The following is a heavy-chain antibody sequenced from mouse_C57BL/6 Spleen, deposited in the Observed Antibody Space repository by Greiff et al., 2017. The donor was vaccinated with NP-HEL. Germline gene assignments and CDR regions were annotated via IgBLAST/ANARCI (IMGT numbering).Heavy chain of an antibody. CDR1: GYAFTNYL. V-gene: IGHV1-54*01. J-gene: IGHJ1*03. D-gene: IGHD1-1*01. Sequence: QVQLQQSGAELVRPGTSVKVSCKASGYAFTNYLIEWVKQRPGQGLAWIGVINPGSGGTNYNEKFKGKATLTADKSSSTAYMQLSSLTSEDSAVYFCAREDGSSYWYFDVWGTGTTVTVSS. CDR3: AREDGSSYWYFDV. CDR2: INPGSGGT.